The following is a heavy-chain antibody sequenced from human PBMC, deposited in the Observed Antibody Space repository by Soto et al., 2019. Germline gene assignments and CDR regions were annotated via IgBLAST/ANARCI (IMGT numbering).Heavy chain of an antibody. CDR3: AREYLDYYDHIYYFDY. CDR2: INAGNGNT. D-gene: IGHD3-22*01. V-gene: IGHV1-3*01. Sequence: ASVKVSCKASGYTFTSYAMHWVRQAPGQRLEWMGWINAGNGNTKYSQKFQGRVTITRDTSASTAYMELSSLRSEDTAVYYCAREYLDYYDHIYYFDYWGQGTLVTSPQ. CDR1: GYTFTSYA. J-gene: IGHJ4*02.